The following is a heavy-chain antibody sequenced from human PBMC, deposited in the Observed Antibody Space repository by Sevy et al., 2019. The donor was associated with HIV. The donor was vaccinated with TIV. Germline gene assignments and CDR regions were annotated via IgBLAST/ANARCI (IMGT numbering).Heavy chain of an antibody. V-gene: IGHV3-30-3*01. CDR2: ISYDGINK. CDR3: ALERLSSDVAEYFQN. CDR1: GFTFINAW. Sequence: GGSLRLSCAASGFTFINAWMSWVRQAPGKGLEWVATISYDGINKHYADSVKGRFTISRDNFKNSLSLQMNSLRAEDTAVYFCALERLSSDVAEYFQNWGQGTLVTVSS. J-gene: IGHJ1*01. D-gene: IGHD1-1*01.